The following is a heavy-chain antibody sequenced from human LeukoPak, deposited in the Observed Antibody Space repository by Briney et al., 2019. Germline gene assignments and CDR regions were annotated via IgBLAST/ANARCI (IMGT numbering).Heavy chain of an antibody. CDR2: IAPTDSYT. Sequence: GQSLPFSCKGSGYSFTSYWIGWVRQMPGKGLEWMGMIAPTDSYTNYSPSFQGHVTISVDKSISTAYLQWSSLKASDTAMYFCASGSGTHSPDYWGQGTLVTVSS. D-gene: IGHD3-10*01. V-gene: IGHV5-10-1*01. CDR3: ASGSGTHSPDY. J-gene: IGHJ4*02. CDR1: GYSFTSYW.